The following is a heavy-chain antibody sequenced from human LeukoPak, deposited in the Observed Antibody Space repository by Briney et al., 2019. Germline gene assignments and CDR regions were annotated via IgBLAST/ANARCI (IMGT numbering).Heavy chain of an antibody. V-gene: IGHV3-23*01. D-gene: IGHD6-13*01. CDR2: ISGSGGTT. CDR1: GFTFSSYA. J-gene: IGHJ4*02. CDR3: AKGNGKAATGNVVDY. Sequence: GGSLRLSCAASGFTFSSYAMSWVRQAPGKGLEWVSVISGSGGTTYYADSVKGRFTISRDNSKSTLLLQMNSLRAEDTAVYYCAKGNGKAATGNVVDYWGQGTLVTVSS.